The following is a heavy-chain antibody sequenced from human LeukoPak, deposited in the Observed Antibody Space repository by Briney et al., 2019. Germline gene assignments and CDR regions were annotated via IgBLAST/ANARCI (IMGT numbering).Heavy chain of an antibody. CDR1: GYTFTGYH. CDR2: INPNSGDT. CDR3: ARDYCSSTSCLFDY. D-gene: IGHD2-2*01. Sequence: ASVKVSCKASGYTFTGYHMHWVRRAPGQGLEWMGRINPNSGDTNYAQKFQGRVTMTRDTSISTAYMELSRLRSDDTAVYYCARDYCSSTSCLFDYWGQGVLVTVSS. V-gene: IGHV1-2*06. J-gene: IGHJ4*02.